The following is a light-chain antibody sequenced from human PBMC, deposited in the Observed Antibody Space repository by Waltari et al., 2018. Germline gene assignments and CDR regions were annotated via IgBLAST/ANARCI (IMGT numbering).Light chain of an antibody. CDR3: QQYDTFPWA. V-gene: IGKV1-5*03. J-gene: IGKJ1*01. CDR1: QSIRRW. Sequence: DIQMTQSPSTLSASAGDRVTIPCRASQSIRRWLAWYQQKPGTAPKFLIHKASSLESGVPSRFSGSGSGTECTLTISSLQPDDFATYYCQQYDTFPWAFGQGTTVEIK. CDR2: KAS.